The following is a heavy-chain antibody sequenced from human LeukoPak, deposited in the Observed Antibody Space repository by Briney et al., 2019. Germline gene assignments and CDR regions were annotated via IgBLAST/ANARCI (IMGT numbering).Heavy chain of an antibody. Sequence: PSETLSLTCTVSGGSISSSSYYWGWIRQPPGKGLEWIGTIYYTGSTYYNPSLNSRVTISVDTSKNQFSLKLTSVTAADTAVYYCARTVASYDFWSGYYTGDYYYMDVWGKGTTVTVSS. CDR2: IYYTGST. J-gene: IGHJ6*03. D-gene: IGHD3-3*01. V-gene: IGHV4-39*01. CDR1: GGSISSSSYY. CDR3: ARTVASYDFWSGYYTGDYYYMDV.